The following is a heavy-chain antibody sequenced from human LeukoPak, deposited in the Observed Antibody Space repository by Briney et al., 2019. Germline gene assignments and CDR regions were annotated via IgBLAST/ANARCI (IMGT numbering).Heavy chain of an antibody. J-gene: IGHJ4*02. D-gene: IGHD5-12*01. V-gene: IGHV3-23*01. Sequence: GGSLRLSCAASGFTFSSYAMSWVRQAPGKGLEWVSGIIDSGSTTFYADSVKGRFTISRDNSKNTVYLQMNSLRAEDTAVYYCAKRGHSGYDAFDYWGQGTLVTVSS. CDR1: GFTFSSYA. CDR3: AKRGHSGYDAFDY. CDR2: IIDSGSTT.